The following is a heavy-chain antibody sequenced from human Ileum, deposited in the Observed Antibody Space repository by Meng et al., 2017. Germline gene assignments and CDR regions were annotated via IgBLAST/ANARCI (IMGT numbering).Heavy chain of an antibody. CDR3: ARDEID. CDR2: INTGNGDT. CDR1: RYTFTTYK. V-gene: IGHV1-3*04. Sequence: QVQLVQSGAEVEKPGASVRISCKASRYTFTTYKIHWVRQAPGQSLEWMAWINTGNGDTQYLQKFQGRVTLTGDMSTFTAYMDLYRLTSDDTAVYYCARDEIDWGQGTLVTVSS. J-gene: IGHJ4*02.